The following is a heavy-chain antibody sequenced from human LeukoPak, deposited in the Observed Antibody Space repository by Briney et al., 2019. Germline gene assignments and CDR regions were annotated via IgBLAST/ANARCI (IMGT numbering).Heavy chain of an antibody. J-gene: IGHJ4*02. Sequence: PSDTLSLTCSVSGGAISSDRYYWRWIRQPPGEGLGWIASINYSGSTYYHPSLNTRATISVHPSKPPFSLRLSSVTAADTAVYYCARLSDFWGQGILVTVSS. CDR2: INYSGST. CDR1: GGAISSDRYY. V-gene: IGHV4-39*01. CDR3: ARLSDF.